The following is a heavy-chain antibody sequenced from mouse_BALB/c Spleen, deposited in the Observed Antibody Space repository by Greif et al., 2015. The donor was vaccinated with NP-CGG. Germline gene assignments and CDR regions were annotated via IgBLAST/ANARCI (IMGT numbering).Heavy chain of an antibody. J-gene: IGHJ3*01. D-gene: IGHD2-14*01. CDR3: ARGRVSYRYGFAY. V-gene: IGHV2-4-1*01. CDR2: IWSGGST. CDR1: GFSLTSYG. Sequence: QVQLKQSGPGLVQPSQSLSITCTVSGFSLTSYGVHWVRQSPGKGLEWLGVIWSGGSTDYNAAFISRLSISKDNSKSQVFFKMNSLQADDTAIYYCARGRVSYRYGFAYWGQGTLVTVSA.